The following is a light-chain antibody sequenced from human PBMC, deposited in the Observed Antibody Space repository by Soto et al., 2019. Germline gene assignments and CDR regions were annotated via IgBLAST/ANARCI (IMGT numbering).Light chain of an antibody. CDR1: ESVLYSSNNNNY. CDR2: WAS. V-gene: IGKV4-1*01. J-gene: IGKJ1*01. Sequence: DIVMTQSPDSLAVCLGERATINCKSSESVLYSSNNNNYLAWYQQKPGQPPKLLIYWASTRESGVPDRFSGSGSGTDFTLTISSLQAEDVAVYYCQQYYSTPTFGQGTKVEIK. CDR3: QQYYSTPT.